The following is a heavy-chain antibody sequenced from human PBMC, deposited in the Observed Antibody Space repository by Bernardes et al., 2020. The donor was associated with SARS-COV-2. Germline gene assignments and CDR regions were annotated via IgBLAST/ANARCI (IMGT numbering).Heavy chain of an antibody. CDR2: IYYSGST. Sequence: ETLSLTCTVSGGSISSYYWSWIRQPPGKGLEWIGYIYYSGSTNYNPSLKSRVTISVDTSKNQFSLKLSSVTAADTAVYYCARAAAARLGWFDPWGQGTLVTVSS. V-gene: IGHV4-59*08. D-gene: IGHD6-13*01. J-gene: IGHJ5*02. CDR1: GGSISSYY. CDR3: ARAAAARLGWFDP.